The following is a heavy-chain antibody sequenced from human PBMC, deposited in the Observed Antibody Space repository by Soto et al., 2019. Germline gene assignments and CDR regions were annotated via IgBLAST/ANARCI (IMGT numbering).Heavy chain of an antibody. CDR2: ISWNSGSI. V-gene: IGHV3-9*01. D-gene: IGHD2-15*01. CDR3: AKDRKGYCSGGSCSALFQH. J-gene: IGHJ1*01. CDR1: GFTFDEYA. Sequence: PGGSLRLSCAASGFTFDEYAMHWVRQAPGKGLEWVSGISWNSGSIGYADSVKGRFTISRDNAKNSLYLQMNSLRAEDTALYYCAKDRKGYCSGGSCSALFQHWGQGTLVTVSS.